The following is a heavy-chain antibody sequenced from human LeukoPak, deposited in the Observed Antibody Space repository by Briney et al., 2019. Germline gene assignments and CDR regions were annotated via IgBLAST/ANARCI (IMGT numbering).Heavy chain of an antibody. J-gene: IGHJ4*02. CDR2: IYSAGSA. CDR3: ARGEGLFDY. V-gene: IGHV3-53*01. Sequence: GGGLRLSCAASGLTVSSNYMSWVRQAPGKGLEWVSVIYSAGSAYYADSVKGRFTISRDNSKNTLYLQMNSLSAEDTAVYYCARGEGLFDYWGQGTLVTVSS. CDR1: GLTVSSNY.